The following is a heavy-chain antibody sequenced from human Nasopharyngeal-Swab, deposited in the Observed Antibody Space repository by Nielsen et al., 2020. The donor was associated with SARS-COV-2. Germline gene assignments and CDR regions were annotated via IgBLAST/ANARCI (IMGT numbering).Heavy chain of an antibody. CDR1: GDTFNRKA. D-gene: IGHD5-18*01. V-gene: IGHV7-4-1*02. Sequence: ASVKVSCKASGDTFNRKAINWVRQAPGQGPEWMGWIATPTGHPTYAQGFTGRFVFSLDTSVATAYLHINSLKTEDTAIYYCVRDQAMARPNWFDPWGQGTPVTVSS. CDR3: VRDQAMARPNWFDP. CDR2: IATPTGHP. J-gene: IGHJ5*02.